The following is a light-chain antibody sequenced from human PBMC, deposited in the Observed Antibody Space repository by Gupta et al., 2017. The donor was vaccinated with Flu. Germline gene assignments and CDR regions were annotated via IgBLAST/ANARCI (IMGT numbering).Light chain of an antibody. Sequence: AIRMTQSPSSFSASTGDRVTITCRASQGISSYLAWYQQKSGKAPKLLIYAASTLQSGVPSRFSGSGSGTDFTLTINYRQSEDFATYYCQQYYSYPQSTFGQGTKLEIK. J-gene: IGKJ2*01. CDR3: QQYYSYPQST. CDR1: QGISSY. V-gene: IGKV1-8*01. CDR2: AAS.